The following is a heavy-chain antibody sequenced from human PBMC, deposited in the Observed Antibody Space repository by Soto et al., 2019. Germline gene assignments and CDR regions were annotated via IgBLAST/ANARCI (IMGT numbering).Heavy chain of an antibody. Sequence: ASVKVSCKASGYTFTGYYMHWVRPAPGQGLEWMGWINPNSGGTNYAQKFQGWVTMTRDTSISTAYMELSRLRSDDTAVYYCARDRALAATPLYYYYGMDVWGQGTTVTVSS. CDR3: ARDRALAATPLYYYYGMDV. V-gene: IGHV1-2*04. CDR1: GYTFTGYY. J-gene: IGHJ6*02. CDR2: INPNSGGT. D-gene: IGHD2-15*01.